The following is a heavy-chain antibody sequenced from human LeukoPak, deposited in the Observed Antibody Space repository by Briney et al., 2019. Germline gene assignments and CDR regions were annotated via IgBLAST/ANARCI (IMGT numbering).Heavy chain of an antibody. CDR3: AREVDTGMVKYYYGMDV. V-gene: IGHV1-18*01. Sequence: ASVTVSCKASGYTFTSYGISWVRQAPGQGREWMGWISAYNGNTNYAQKLQGRVTMTTETSTSTAYMELRSLRSDDTAVYYCAREVDTGMVKYYYGMDVWGQGTTVTVSS. CDR1: GYTFTSYG. CDR2: ISAYNGNT. J-gene: IGHJ6*02. D-gene: IGHD5-18*01.